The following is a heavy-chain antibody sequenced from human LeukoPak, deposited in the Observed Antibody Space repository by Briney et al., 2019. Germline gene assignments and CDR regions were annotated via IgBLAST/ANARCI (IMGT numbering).Heavy chain of an antibody. J-gene: IGHJ4*02. V-gene: IGHV1-69*05. CDR1: GGTFSSYA. CDR2: IIPIFGTA. CDR3: AREAAGTSGDDY. Sequence: ASVNVSCKASGGTFSSYAISWVRQAPGQGLEWMGGIIPIFGTANYAQKFQGRVTITTDESTSTAYMELSSLRSEDTAVYYCAREAAGTSGDDYWGQGTLVTVSS. D-gene: IGHD6-13*01.